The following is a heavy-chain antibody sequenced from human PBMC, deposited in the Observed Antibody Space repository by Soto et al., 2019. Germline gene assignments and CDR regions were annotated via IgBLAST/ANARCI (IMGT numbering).Heavy chain of an antibody. D-gene: IGHD3-3*01. CDR3: ASGGKDYDFWSGTYYYYYMAV. CDR2: ISSSSSTI. V-gene: IGHV3-48*01. CDR1: GFTFSSYS. J-gene: IGHJ6*03. Sequence: PGGSLRLSCAASGFTFSSYSMNWVRQAPGKGLEWVSYISSSSSTIYYADSVKGRFTISRDNAKNSLYLQMNSLRAEDTAVYYCASGGKDYDFWSGTYYYYYMAVWGKGTTVTVSS.